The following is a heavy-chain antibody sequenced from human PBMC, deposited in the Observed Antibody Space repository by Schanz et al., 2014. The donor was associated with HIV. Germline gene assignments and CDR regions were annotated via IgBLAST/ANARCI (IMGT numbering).Heavy chain of an antibody. V-gene: IGHV1-69*01. J-gene: IGHJ3*01. CDR2: IIPIFGTT. Sequence: QVQLVQSGAEVKKPGSSVKVSCKASGGTFSSYAISWVRQAPGQGLEWMGGIIPIFGTTNYAQKFQGRVTITADESTSTAYMELSSLRSDDTAVYYCARGGYYRGVGDYYVTTFDYWGRGTKVTVSS. CDR1: GGTFSSYA. D-gene: IGHD2-21*01. CDR3: ARGGYYRGVGDYYVTTFDY.